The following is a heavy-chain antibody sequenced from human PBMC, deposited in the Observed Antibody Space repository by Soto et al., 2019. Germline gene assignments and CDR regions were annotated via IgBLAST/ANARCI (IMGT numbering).Heavy chain of an antibody. D-gene: IGHD3-10*01. V-gene: IGHV5-51*01. J-gene: IGHJ4*02. CDR3: ARRQDYYGSGSYYVDY. Sequence: GESLKISCKGSGYSFSSYWICWVRQMPGKGLEWMGIIYPGDSDTRYSPSFQGQVTISADKSISTAYLQWSSLKASDTAMYYCARRQDYYGSGSYYVDYWGQGTLVTVSS. CDR2: IYPGDSDT. CDR1: GYSFSSYW.